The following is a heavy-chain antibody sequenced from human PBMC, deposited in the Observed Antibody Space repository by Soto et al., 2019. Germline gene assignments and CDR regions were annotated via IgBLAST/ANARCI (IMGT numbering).Heavy chain of an antibody. V-gene: IGHV1-18*01. Sequence: QVQLVQSGAEVKKPGASVKVSCKASGYTLNTYGITWVRQAPGQGLEWMGWISANNDHTNYPQKLQGRVTMTTDTSTSTAYMRLRSLTTDDRAVYSCARGTYFDYWGQGTLVTVSS. CDR3: ARGTYFDY. J-gene: IGHJ4*02. CDR2: ISANNDHT. CDR1: GYTLNTYG.